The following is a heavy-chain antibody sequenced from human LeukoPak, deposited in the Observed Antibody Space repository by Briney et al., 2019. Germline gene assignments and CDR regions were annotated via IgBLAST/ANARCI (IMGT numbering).Heavy chain of an antibody. CDR3: AKGAATMGDC. CDR2: IRSSGGST. Sequence: GGSLRLSCTISGFSFQSQAMNRGRQAPGKGLEWVSGIRSSGGSTYYADSVKGRFTSSRDNSKNTLYLQMDSRRGEDTAVYSCAKGAATMGDCWGQGILVTVS. J-gene: IGHJ4*02. D-gene: IGHD5-12*01. V-gene: IGHV3-23*01. CDR1: GFSFQSQA.